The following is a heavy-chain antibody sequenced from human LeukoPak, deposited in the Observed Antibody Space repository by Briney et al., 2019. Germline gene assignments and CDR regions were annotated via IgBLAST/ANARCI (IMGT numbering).Heavy chain of an antibody. CDR2: ISGGGGST. CDR1: GFTFSSYA. J-gene: IGHJ4*02. D-gene: IGHD2/OR15-2a*01. CDR3: VRGGTYCESTCKGADY. Sequence: GGSLRLSCAASGFTFSSYAMSWVRQALGKGLEWVSAISGGGGSTYYADSVKGRFTISRDNSKNTLYLQMNSLRAEDTAVYYCVRGGTYCESTCKGADYWGQGTLVAVSA. V-gene: IGHV3-23*01.